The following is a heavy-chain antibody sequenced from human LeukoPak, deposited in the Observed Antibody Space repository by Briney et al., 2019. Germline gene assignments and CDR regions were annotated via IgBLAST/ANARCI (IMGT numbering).Heavy chain of an antibody. J-gene: IGHJ4*02. CDR1: GGSISSYY. CDR2: IYTSGST. D-gene: IGHD2-2*01. Sequence: SETLSLTCTVSGGSISSYYWSWIRQPAGKGLEWIGRIYTSGSTNYNPSLKSRVTMSVDTSKNQFSLKLSSVTAADTAVYYCARGSLKFTSHRIKYFDYWGQGTLVTVSS. CDR3: ARGSLKFTSHRIKYFDY. V-gene: IGHV4-4*07.